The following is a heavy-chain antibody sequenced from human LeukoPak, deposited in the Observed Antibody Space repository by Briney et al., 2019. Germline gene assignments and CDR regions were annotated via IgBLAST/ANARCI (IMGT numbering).Heavy chain of an antibody. Sequence: GGSLRLSCAASGFTFSSYAMHWVRRAPGKGLEWVSSISSSSSYIYYADSVKGRFTISRDNAKNSLYLQMNSLRAEDTAVYYCARDSGDYLDYWGQGTLVTVTS. CDR1: GFTFSSYA. J-gene: IGHJ4*02. V-gene: IGHV3-21*04. CDR3: ARDSGDYLDY. D-gene: IGHD6-25*01. CDR2: ISSSSSYI.